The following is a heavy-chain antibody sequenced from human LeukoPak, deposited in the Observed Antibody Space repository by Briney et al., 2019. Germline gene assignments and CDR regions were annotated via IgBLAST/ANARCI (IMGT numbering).Heavy chain of an antibody. D-gene: IGHD2-15*01. J-gene: IGHJ4*02. CDR2: ISSSSSYK. CDR1: GFTFSSYS. CDR3: ARGDCSGGSSYWGEWGDY. Sequence: PGGSLRLSCAASGFTFSSYSMNWVRQAPGKGLEWVSSISSSSSYKYYADSVKGRFTISRDNAKNSLYLQMDSLRAEDTAVYYCARGDCSGGSSYWGEWGDYWGQGTLVTVSS. V-gene: IGHV3-21*01.